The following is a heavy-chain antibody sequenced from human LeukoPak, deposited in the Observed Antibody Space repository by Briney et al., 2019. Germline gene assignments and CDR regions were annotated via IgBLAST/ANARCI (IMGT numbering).Heavy chain of an antibody. CDR3: AREVGYSSNWFGRFDP. CDR1: GYTFTGYY. V-gene: IGHV1-2*06. J-gene: IGHJ5*02. Sequence: ASVKVSCKASGYTFTGYYIHWVRQAPGQGREWMGRSNPNSGGTNYAQKFQGRVTMTRDTSASTVYMELSRLRSDDTAVYYCAREVGYSSNWFGRFDPWGKGTLVTVSS. D-gene: IGHD6-13*01. CDR2: SNPNSGGT.